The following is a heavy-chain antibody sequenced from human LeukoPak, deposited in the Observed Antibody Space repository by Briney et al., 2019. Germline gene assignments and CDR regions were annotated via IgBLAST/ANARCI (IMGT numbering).Heavy chain of an antibody. D-gene: IGHD3-3*01. V-gene: IGHV3-30*04. Sequence: GGSLRLSCAASGFTFSSYAMHWVRQAPGKGLEWVAVISYDGSNKYYADSVKGRFTISRDTSKNTLYLQMNSLRAEDTAVYYCARPVLRFLEGSSAFDIWGQGTMVTVSS. CDR3: ARPVLRFLEGSSAFDI. CDR2: ISYDGSNK. J-gene: IGHJ3*02. CDR1: GFTFSSYA.